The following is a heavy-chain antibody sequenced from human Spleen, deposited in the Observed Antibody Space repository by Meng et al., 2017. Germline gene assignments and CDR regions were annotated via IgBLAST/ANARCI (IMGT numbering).Heavy chain of an antibody. CDR1: GGSTTSTSYC. CDR2: IGYSGTI. J-gene: IGHJ4*02. CDR3: VCNWNSGCWY. Sequence: QLQLQESGPGLVKPSETLSLTCTVSGGSTTSTSYCWDWIRQSPAKGLEWIGTIGYSGTIVYNPSLSSRVTMTLDTSKNQFSLKLSSVTAPDTAVYYCVCNWNSGCWYWGQGTLVTVSS. V-gene: IGHV4-39*01. D-gene: IGHD1-7*01.